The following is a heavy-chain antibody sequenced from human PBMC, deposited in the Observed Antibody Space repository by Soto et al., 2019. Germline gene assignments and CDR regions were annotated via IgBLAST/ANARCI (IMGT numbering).Heavy chain of an antibody. V-gene: IGHV4-31*03. CDR1: GDAIYIGGYY. Sequence: SETLSLTCTVSGDAIYIGGYYWTWIRQHPGKGLEWIGYIYHTGKTYYNPSLESRVTMSVDTSKNQFSLKLASVTAADTAVYYCARGLYYDFWSGYHNWFDPWGQGTLVTVSS. J-gene: IGHJ5*02. CDR3: ARGLYYDFWSGYHNWFDP. D-gene: IGHD3-3*01. CDR2: IYHTGKT.